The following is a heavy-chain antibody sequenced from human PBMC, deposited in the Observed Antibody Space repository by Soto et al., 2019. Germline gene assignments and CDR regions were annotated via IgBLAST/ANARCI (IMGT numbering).Heavy chain of an antibody. D-gene: IGHD2-15*01. CDR3: ATRYCSGGSCYPYYYYYMDV. CDR1: GFTVSSNY. CDR2: IYSGGST. V-gene: IGHV3-66*01. Sequence: PGGSLILSCAASGFTVSSNYMSWVRQAPGKGLEWVSVIYSGGSTYYADSVKGRFTISRDNSKNTLYLQMNSLRAEDTAVYYCATRYCSGGSCYPYYYYYMDVWGKGTTVTVSS. J-gene: IGHJ6*03.